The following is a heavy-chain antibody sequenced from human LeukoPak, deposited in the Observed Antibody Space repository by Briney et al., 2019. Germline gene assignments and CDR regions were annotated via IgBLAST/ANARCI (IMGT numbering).Heavy chain of an antibody. D-gene: IGHD2-15*01. V-gene: IGHV4-34*01. Sequence: PSETLSLTCAVYGGSFSGYYWSWIRQPPGKGLEWIGEINHSGSTNYNPSLKSRVTISVDTSKNQFSLKLSSVTAADTAVYHCARGIASRPPFDLWGRGTLVTVSS. CDR2: INHSGST. CDR1: GGSFSGYY. J-gene: IGHJ2*01. CDR3: ARGIASRPPFDL.